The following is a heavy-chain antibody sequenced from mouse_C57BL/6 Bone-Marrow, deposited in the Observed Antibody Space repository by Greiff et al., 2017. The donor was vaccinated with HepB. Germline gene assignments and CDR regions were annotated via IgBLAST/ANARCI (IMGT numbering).Heavy chain of an antibody. V-gene: IGHV1-82*01. CDR3: AYGSSWRGWFAY. CDR1: GYAFSSSW. J-gene: IGHJ3*01. CDR2: IYPGDGDT. D-gene: IGHD1-1*01. Sequence: QVQLQQSGPELVKPGASVKISCKASGYAFSSSWMNWVKQRPGKGLEWIGRIYPGDGDTNYNGKFKGKATLTADKSSSTAYMQLSSLTSEDSAVYFCAYGSSWRGWFAYWGQGTLVTVSA.